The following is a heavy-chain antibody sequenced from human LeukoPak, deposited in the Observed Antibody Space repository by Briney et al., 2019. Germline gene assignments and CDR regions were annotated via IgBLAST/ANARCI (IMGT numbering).Heavy chain of an antibody. CDR2: ISGSGSST. Sequence: GGSLRLSCAASGFTFSNAWMSWVRQAPGKGLEWVSAISGSGSSTYYADSVKGRFTISSDDFKDTLYLQMNSLRAEDTAVYYCAKATYDSSGYAYFDYWGQGTLVTVSS. CDR1: GFTFSNAW. V-gene: IGHV3-23*01. CDR3: AKATYDSSGYAYFDY. D-gene: IGHD3-22*01. J-gene: IGHJ4*02.